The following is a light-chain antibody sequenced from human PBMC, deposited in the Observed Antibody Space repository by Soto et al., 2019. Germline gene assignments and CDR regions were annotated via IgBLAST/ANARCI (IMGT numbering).Light chain of an antibody. J-gene: IGKJ5*01. Sequence: IVLTQSPGTLSLPPGERATISCGASQSVTSNYVAWYQQKPGQAPRLLIFGASIRATGIPARFSGSWAGTQFTLTISSLQYEHFAIYYCEQYSKWPPITFGQGTRLEIK. V-gene: IGKV3-15*01. CDR1: QSVTSN. CDR3: EQYSKWPPIT. CDR2: GAS.